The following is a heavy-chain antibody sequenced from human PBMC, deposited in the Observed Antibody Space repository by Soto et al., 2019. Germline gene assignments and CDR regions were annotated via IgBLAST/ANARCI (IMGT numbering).Heavy chain of an antibody. D-gene: IGHD3-10*01. J-gene: IGHJ6*03. CDR3: ARQDYYGSGSYYKPHFYYYYMDV. Sequence: SETLSLTCTVSGGSISSSSYYWGWIRQPPGKGLEWIGSIYYSGSTYYNPSLKSRVTISVDTSKNQFSLKLSSVTAADTAVYYCARQDYYGSGSYYKPHFYYYYMDVWGKGTTVTVSS. V-gene: IGHV4-39*01. CDR2: IYYSGST. CDR1: GGSISSSSYY.